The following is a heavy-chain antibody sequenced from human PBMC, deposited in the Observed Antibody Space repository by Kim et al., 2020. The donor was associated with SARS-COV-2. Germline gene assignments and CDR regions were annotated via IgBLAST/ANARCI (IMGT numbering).Heavy chain of an antibody. D-gene: IGHD3-9*01. CDR1: GYSFTSYW. V-gene: IGHV5-51*01. CDR2: IYPGDSDT. CDR3: ARLPTYYDILTGYYTDYYYGMDV. J-gene: IGHJ6*02. Sequence: GESLKISCKGSGYSFTSYWIGWVRQMPGKGLEWMGIIYPGDSDTRYSPSFQGQVTISADKSISTAYLQWSSLKASDTAMYYCARLPTYYDILTGYYTDYYYGMDVWGQGTTVTVSS.